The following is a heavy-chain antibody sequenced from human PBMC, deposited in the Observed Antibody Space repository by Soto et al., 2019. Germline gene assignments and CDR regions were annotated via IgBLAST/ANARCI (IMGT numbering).Heavy chain of an antibody. CDR1: GFTFSSYA. CDR2: ISGIGGST. D-gene: IGHD1-26*01. J-gene: IGHJ4*02. Sequence: LRLSCAASGFTFSSYAMSWVRQAPAKGLEWVSAISGIGGSTYYADSVKGRFTTSRDHSRNTLYPQMNSLGAEDTAVYYCATLGIVGSPSFEYWGERTLVTVSS. V-gene: IGHV3-23*01. CDR3: ATLGIVGSPSFEY.